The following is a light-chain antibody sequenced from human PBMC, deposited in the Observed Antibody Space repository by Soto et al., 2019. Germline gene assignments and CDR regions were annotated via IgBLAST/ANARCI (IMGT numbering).Light chain of an antibody. CDR1: KSVSSY. CDR2: DAS. V-gene: IGKV3-11*01. Sequence: ETVLTHSPTTRSLSPGERATLSCRARKSVSSYLAWYQQKPGQAPRLLIYDASNRATGTPARFSGSGSGTDFTLTISSLDPEDFAVYYCQQRSNWPLITFGQGPRRRL. J-gene: IGKJ5*01. CDR3: QQRSNWPLIT.